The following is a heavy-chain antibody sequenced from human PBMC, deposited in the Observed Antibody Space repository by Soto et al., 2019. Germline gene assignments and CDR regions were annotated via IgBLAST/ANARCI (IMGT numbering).Heavy chain of an antibody. CDR2: IYYSGST. D-gene: IGHD2-2*01. Sequence: PSETLSLTCTVSGGSMISYYWSWIRQPPGKGLEWIGSIYYSGSTYYNPSLKSRVTISIDRSKNQFSLKLSSVTAADTAVYYCARVPDYWGQGILVTVSS. J-gene: IGHJ4*02. V-gene: IGHV4-39*07. CDR3: ARVPDY. CDR1: GGSMISYY.